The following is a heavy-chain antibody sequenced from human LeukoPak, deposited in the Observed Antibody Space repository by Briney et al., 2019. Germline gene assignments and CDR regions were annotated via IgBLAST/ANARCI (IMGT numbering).Heavy chain of an antibody. Sequence: SETLSLTCTVSGGSISSGGYFWSWIRQPAGKGLEWIGRFYASGSTNYNPSLQSRVTISVDTSKNQFSLKLTSVTAADTAVYYCALGNCPTTSCYPGVAFDIWGQGTMVTVSS. CDR2: FYASGST. CDR1: GGSISSGGYF. V-gene: IGHV4-61*02. J-gene: IGHJ3*02. CDR3: ALGNCPTTSCYPGVAFDI. D-gene: IGHD2-2*01.